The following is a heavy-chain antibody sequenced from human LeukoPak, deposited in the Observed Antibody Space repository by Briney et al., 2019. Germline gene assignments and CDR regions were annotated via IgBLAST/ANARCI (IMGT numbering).Heavy chain of an antibody. CDR1: GFTFSSYW. CDR2: IKQDGSEK. CDR3: ARPMLRGVISAYFDY. D-gene: IGHD3-10*01. J-gene: IGHJ4*02. V-gene: IGHV3-7*01. Sequence: TGGSLRLSCAASGFTFSSYWMSWVRQAPGKGLEWVANIKQDGSEKYYVDSVKGRFTISRDNAKNSLYLQMNSLRAEDTAVYYCARPMLRGVISAYFDYWGQGTLVTVSS.